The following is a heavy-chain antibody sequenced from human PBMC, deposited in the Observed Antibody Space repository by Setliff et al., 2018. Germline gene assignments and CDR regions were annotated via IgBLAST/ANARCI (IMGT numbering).Heavy chain of an antibody. CDR2: IKADHGDT. V-gene: IGHV1-3*01. CDR3: ARAQSWSGGPYYFDN. D-gene: IGHD3-3*01. Sequence: ASVKVSCKASGYTFAAYGIHWVRQAPGQRPAWMGWIKADHGDTKFSQKFQGRLTFTRNTSMSTAYMDLSSLRFEDTAVYYCARAQSWSGGPYYFDNWGQGTLVTVSS. CDR1: GYTFAAYG. J-gene: IGHJ4*02.